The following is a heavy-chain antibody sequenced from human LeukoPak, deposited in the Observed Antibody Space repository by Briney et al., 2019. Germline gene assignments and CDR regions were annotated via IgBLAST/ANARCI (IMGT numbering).Heavy chain of an antibody. Sequence: SETLSLTCAVSGYSISSGYYWGWIRQPPGKGLEWIGSIYHSGSTYYNPSLKSQVTISVDTSKNQFSLKLSSVTAADRAVYYCARLEEDFWSGKPAIAIDYWGQGTLVTVSS. V-gene: IGHV4-38-2*01. CDR2: IYHSGST. D-gene: IGHD3-3*01. CDR3: ARLEEDFWSGKPAIAIDY. CDR1: GYSISSGYY. J-gene: IGHJ4*02.